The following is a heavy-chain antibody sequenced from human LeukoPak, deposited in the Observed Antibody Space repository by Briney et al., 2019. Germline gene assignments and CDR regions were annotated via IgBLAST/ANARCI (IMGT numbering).Heavy chain of an antibody. J-gene: IGHJ4*02. D-gene: IGHD6-6*01. Sequence: PGGSLRLSCAASGFTFSSYWMSWVRQAPGKGLEWVANIKQDGSEKYYVDSVKGRFTISRDNAKNSPYLQMDSLRAEDTAVYYCASLRRLVPPRYWGQGTLVTVSS. CDR1: GFTFSSYW. CDR2: IKQDGSEK. V-gene: IGHV3-7*01. CDR3: ASLRRLVPPRY.